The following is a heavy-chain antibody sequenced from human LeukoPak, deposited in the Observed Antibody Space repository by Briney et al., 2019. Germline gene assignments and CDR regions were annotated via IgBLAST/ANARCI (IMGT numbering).Heavy chain of an antibody. CDR1: GASVTNDY. V-gene: IGHV4-59*02. D-gene: IGHD1-26*01. CDR3: ANNRLVGPVILGGDY. CDR2: MSYSGRT. J-gene: IGHJ4*02. Sequence: SETLSLTCSGSGASVTNDYWTWIRQPPGQGLEWIGYMSYSGRTTYNPSLKSRVTMSIDTSNNLFSLKLSSVTAADSALYYCANNRLVGPVILGGDYWGQGVLVTVSS.